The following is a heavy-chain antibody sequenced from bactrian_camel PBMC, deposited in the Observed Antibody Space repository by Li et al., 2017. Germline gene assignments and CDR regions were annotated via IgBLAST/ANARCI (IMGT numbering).Heavy chain of an antibody. CDR3: AASILEGDVRCSTPTWRGYFNHFAY. Sequence: HVQLVESGGGSVQAGGSLRLSCVVSGYDYSSFCMGWFRQSPGQERAGVADIDMDGRTSYAESVKGRFTISKDNAKSTLDLQMNDLSPEDTGKYYCAASILEGDVRCSTPTWRGYFNHFAYWGRGTQVTVS. V-gene: IGHV3S55*01. CDR1: GYDYSSFC. D-gene: IGHD3*01. J-gene: IGHJ6*01. CDR2: IDMDGRT.